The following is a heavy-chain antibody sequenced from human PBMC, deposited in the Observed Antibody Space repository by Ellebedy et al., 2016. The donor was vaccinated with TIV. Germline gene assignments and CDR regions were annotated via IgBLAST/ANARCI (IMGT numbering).Heavy chain of an antibody. Sequence: GESLKISCEGSGYNFLNYWISWVREVPGKGLEWLGRIDPKDSYTNYSPSFQGHVTFSTDRSINTAYLQWSSLKASDTAIYYCARHVFRGYPLSAFDIWGQGTMVTVSS. J-gene: IGHJ3*02. V-gene: IGHV5-10-1*01. CDR1: GYNFLNYW. CDR3: ARHVFRGYPLSAFDI. CDR2: IDPKDSYT. D-gene: IGHD3-10*01.